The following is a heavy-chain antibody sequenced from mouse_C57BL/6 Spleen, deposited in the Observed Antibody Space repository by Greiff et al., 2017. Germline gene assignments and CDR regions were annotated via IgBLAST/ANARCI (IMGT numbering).Heavy chain of an antibody. Sequence: EVMLVESGGVLVKPGGSLKLSCAASGFTFSDYGMHWVRQAPEKGLEWVAYISSGSSTIYYADTVKGRFTISRDNAKNTLFLQMTSLRSEDTAMYYCARTTGFAYWGQGTLVTVSA. J-gene: IGHJ3*01. CDR3: ARTTGFAY. CDR2: ISSGSSTI. CDR1: GFTFSDYG. V-gene: IGHV5-17*01. D-gene: IGHD1-1*01.